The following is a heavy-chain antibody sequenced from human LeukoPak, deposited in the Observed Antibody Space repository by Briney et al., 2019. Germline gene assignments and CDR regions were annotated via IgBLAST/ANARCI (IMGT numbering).Heavy chain of an antibody. V-gene: IGHV3-74*01. CDR2: INADGSST. CDR3: ARTRETGTTGY. Sequence: GGSLRLSCAASGFTFSTYWMHWVRQVPGKGLVWVSRINADGSSTTYADSVKGRFTISRDNAKNSLYLQMNSLRAEDTAVYYCARTRETGTTGYWGQGTLVTVSS. CDR1: GFTFSTYW. J-gene: IGHJ4*02. D-gene: IGHD1-1*01.